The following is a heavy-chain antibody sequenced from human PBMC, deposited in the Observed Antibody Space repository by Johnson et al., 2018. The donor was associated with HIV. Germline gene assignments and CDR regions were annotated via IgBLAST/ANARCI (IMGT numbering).Heavy chain of an antibody. D-gene: IGHD1-26*01. CDR3: AKDAAWELLRPDAFDI. V-gene: IGHV3-66*02. CDR2: IFSVGDV. J-gene: IGHJ3*02. Sequence: VQLVESGGGLVQPGGSLRLSCAASGITVGTNYMSWVRQAPGKGLEWVSVIFSVGDVYYADSVKGRFTISRDNSKNMVYLQMNSLRAEDTDVYYCAKDAAWELLRPDAFDIWGQGTMVTVSS. CDR1: GITVGTNY.